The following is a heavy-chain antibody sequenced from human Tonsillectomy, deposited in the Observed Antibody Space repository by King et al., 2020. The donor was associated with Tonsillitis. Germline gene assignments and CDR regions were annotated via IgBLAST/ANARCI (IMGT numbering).Heavy chain of an antibody. CDR3: ARGRGIAAGYFDY. J-gene: IGHJ4*02. CDR1: GVTFEDYG. CDR2: INWNGGRT. V-gene: IGHV3-20*04. D-gene: IGHD6-13*01. Sequence: VQLVESGGGLVRPGGSLRISCAASGVTFEDYGMSWVRQAPGKGLEWVSGINWNGGRTGYADSVKGRFPISRDNAKNSLYLQMDSLRAEDTALYYCARGRGIAAGYFDYWGQGTLVTVSS.